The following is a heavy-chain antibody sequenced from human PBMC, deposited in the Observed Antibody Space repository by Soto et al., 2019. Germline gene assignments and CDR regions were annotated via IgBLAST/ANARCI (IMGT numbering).Heavy chain of an antibody. Sequence: QVQLVQSGAEVKKPGSSVKVSCKASGGTFSSYTISWVRQAPGQGLEWMGRIIPILGIANYAQKFQGRVTITADNSTSTAYMELSSLRSADTAVYYCARARDSYGYDLDYWGQGTLVTVSS. CDR1: GGTFSSYT. J-gene: IGHJ4*02. D-gene: IGHD5-18*01. CDR3: ARARDSYGYDLDY. V-gene: IGHV1-69*02. CDR2: IIPILGIA.